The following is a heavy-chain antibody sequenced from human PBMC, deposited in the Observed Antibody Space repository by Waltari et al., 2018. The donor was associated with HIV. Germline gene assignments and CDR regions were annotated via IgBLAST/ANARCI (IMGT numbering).Heavy chain of an antibody. V-gene: IGHV1-18*04. Sequence: QVQLVQSEPEVKKPGTSVKVSCETSGYRLIRHSLTWVQQATGQGLEWMGWISASNGNTKYAEKFQGRLTLTTDTITNIAYLELRNLRSDDTAIYYCARGIHIMVVSAPMAFDVWGQGTLVTVSS. D-gene: IGHD2-21*01. CDR3: ARGIHIMVVSAPMAFDV. J-gene: IGHJ3*01. CDR1: GYRLIRHS. CDR2: ISASNGNT.